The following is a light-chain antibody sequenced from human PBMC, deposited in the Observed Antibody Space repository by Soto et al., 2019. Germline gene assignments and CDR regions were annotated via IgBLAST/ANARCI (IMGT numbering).Light chain of an antibody. CDR3: QSYDSSLSGYV. CDR1: SSNIGAGYD. CDR2: GNS. V-gene: IGLV1-40*01. J-gene: IGLJ1*01. Sequence: QPVLTQPPSVSGAPGQRVTISCTGSSSNIGAGYDVHWYQQLPGTAPKLLIYGNSNRPSAVPDRFSGSKSGTSASLAITGLQAEDDADYYCQSYDSSLSGYVFGTGTKLTAL.